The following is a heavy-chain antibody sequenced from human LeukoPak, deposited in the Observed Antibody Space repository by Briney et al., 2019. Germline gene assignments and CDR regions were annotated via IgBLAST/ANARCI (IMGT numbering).Heavy chain of an antibody. CDR3: ARDTVSWDSSVIRFDP. Sequence: SQTLSLTCAISGDSVSSNSAAWNWIRQSPSRGLEWLGRTYYRSKWYNDYAASVKSRIIINPDTSKNQFSLQLNSVTPEDTAVYYCARDTVSWDSSVIRFDPWGQGTLVTVSS. CDR1: GDSVSSNSAA. V-gene: IGHV6-1*01. CDR2: TYYRSKWYN. D-gene: IGHD3-22*01. J-gene: IGHJ5*02.